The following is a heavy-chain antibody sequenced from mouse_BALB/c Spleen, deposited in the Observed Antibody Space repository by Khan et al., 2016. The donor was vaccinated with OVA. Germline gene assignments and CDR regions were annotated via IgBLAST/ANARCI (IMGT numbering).Heavy chain of an antibody. Sequence: QVQLKESGPGLVAPSQSLSVTCTVSGFSVSRYNIHWIRQAPGKGLEWLGMIWGGGGTDYNPNLNSRLNISKDNSKSQVSLIMNSLQTDDTAMYFCARAYYRYDGYYAIDYWGQGTSVTVSA. V-gene: IGHV2-6-4*01. CDR3: ARAYYRYDGYYAIDY. CDR1: GFSVSRYN. D-gene: IGHD2-14*01. J-gene: IGHJ4*01. CDR2: IWGGGGT.